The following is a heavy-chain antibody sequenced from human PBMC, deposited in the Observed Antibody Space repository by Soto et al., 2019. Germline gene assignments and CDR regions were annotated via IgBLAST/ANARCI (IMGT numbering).Heavy chain of an antibody. Sequence: QVQLVQSGAEVKKPGSSVKVSCKASGGTFSSYTISWVREAPGQGLEWMGRIIPILGIANYAQKFQGRVTITADKSTSTAYMELSSLRSEDTAVYYCARETGLVPIGYWGQGTLVSVSS. J-gene: IGHJ4*02. D-gene: IGHD3-10*02. CDR3: ARETGLVPIGY. CDR1: GGTFSSYT. V-gene: IGHV1-69*08. CDR2: IIPILGIA.